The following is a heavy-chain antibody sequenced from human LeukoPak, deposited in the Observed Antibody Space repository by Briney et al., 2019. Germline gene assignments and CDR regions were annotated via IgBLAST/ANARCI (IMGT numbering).Heavy chain of an antibody. Sequence: ESGPTLVKPTQTLTLTCAFSGISLTTSGMAVGWIRQPLGKPLEWLAIIYWDGDKRYSPSLEGRLTITKDTSKNQVVLTMTNMDPVDTATYFCTHSARAPDCGNSRCYYLDYWGQGTLVTVSS. CDR2: IYWDGDK. J-gene: IGHJ4*02. CDR1: GISLTTSGMA. D-gene: IGHD2/OR15-2a*01. CDR3: THSARAPDCGNSRCYYLDY. V-gene: IGHV2-5*02.